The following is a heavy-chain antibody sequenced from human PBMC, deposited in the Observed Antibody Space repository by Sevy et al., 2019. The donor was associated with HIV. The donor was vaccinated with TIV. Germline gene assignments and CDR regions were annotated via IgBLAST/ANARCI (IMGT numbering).Heavy chain of an antibody. Sequence: GGSLRLSCAASGFTSNNFWLHWVRQAPGKGLVWVSRINSNGGSTGYADFVKGRFTISRDNAKNTAYLQMNSLRADDTAIYYCARGTRGVVDSWGQGTLVTVSS. CDR3: ARGTRGVVDS. CDR1: GFTSNNFW. J-gene: IGHJ4*02. CDR2: INSNGGST. D-gene: IGHD3-10*01. V-gene: IGHV3-74*01.